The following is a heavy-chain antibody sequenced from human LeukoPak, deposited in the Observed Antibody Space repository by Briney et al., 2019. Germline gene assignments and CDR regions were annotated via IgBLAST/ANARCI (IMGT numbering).Heavy chain of an antibody. V-gene: IGHV4-59*01. CDR2: IYYSGST. Sequence: PSETLSLTYTLHAALISISYWSSLRQPPGKELEWIGYIYYSGSTNYNPSLKSRVTISVDTSKDQFSLKLILMTATDTAVYYCARVAIPVEIAPFFDFWGQGTLVTVSS. CDR1: AALISISY. J-gene: IGHJ4*02. D-gene: IGHD2-21*01. CDR3: ARVAIPVEIAPFFDF.